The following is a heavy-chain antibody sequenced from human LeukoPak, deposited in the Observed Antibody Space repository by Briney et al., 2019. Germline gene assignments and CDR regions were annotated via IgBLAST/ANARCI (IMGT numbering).Heavy chain of an antibody. CDR1: GGSFSGYY. CDR3: ARGGDTTRNAFDI. D-gene: IGHD1-1*01. J-gene: IGHJ3*02. CDR2: INHSGST. V-gene: IGHV4-34*01. Sequence: SETLSLTCAVYGGSFSGYYWSWIRQPPGKGLEWIGEINHSGSTNYNPSLKSRVTISVDTSKNQFSLKLSSVTAADTAVYYCARGGDTTRNAFDIWGQGTMVTVSS.